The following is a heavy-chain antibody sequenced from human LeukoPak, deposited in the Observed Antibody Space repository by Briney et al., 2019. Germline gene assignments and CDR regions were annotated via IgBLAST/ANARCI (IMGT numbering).Heavy chain of an antibody. CDR3: ARDLYDFWSGYYSAWYYYGMDV. CDR1: GFTFSSYA. CDR2: ISYDGSNK. D-gene: IGHD3-3*01. J-gene: IGHJ6*02. V-gene: IGHV3-30-3*01. Sequence: GRSLRLSCAASGFTFSSYAMHWVRQAPGKGLEWVAVISYDGSNKYYADSVKGRFTISRDNSKNTLYLQMNSLRAEDTAVYYCARDLYDFWSGYYSAWYYYGMDVWGQGTTVTASS.